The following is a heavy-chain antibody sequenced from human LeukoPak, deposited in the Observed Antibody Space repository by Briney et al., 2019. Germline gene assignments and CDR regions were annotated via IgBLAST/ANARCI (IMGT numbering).Heavy chain of an antibody. CDR2: VSSSGGNT. D-gene: IGHD4-17*01. Sequence: GGSLRLSCAASGFTFTNYAMTWVRHSPGKGLEGVSAVSSSGGNTYYAESVRGRFTISRDNSKNTVSLHMNSLRAEDTAVYYCAKAHDDYYFDYWGRGTRVTVSS. J-gene: IGHJ4*02. CDR1: GFTFTNYA. V-gene: IGHV3-23*01. CDR3: AKAHDDYYFDY.